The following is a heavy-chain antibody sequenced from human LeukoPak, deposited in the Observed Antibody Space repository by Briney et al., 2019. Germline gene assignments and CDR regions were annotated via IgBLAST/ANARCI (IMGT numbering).Heavy chain of an antibody. D-gene: IGHD1-26*01. CDR2: ISGNGDST. Sequence: GGSLRLSCAASGFTLDDYAITWVRQAPEKGLEWVSLISGNGDSTYYADSVKGRFTISRDNSKNSLYLQMSSLRVEDTALYYCAKGDRSGTNYNCFDPWGQGTLVTVSS. CDR1: GFTLDDYA. CDR3: AKGDRSGTNYNCFDP. J-gene: IGHJ5*02. V-gene: IGHV3-43*02.